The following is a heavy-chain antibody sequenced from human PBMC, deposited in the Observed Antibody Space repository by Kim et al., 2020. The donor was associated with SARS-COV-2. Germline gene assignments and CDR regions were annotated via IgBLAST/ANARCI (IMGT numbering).Heavy chain of an antibody. CDR2: IYSGGST. CDR1: GFTVSSNY. D-gene: IGHD3-22*01. J-gene: IGHJ4*02. V-gene: IGHV3-53*04. Sequence: GGSLRLSCAASGFTVSSNYMSWVRQAPGKGLEWVSVIYSGGSTYYADSVKGRFTISRHNSKNTLYLQMNSLRAEDTAVYYCARAFGAGYYDSSGSHPLDYWGQGTLVTVSS. CDR3: ARAFGAGYYDSSGSHPLDY.